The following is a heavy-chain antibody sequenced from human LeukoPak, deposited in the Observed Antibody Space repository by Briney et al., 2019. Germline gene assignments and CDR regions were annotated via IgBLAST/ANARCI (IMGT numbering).Heavy chain of an antibody. CDR1: GYTFTGYY. Sequence: ASVKVSCKASGYTFTGYYMHRVRQAPGQGLEWMGWINPNSGGTNYAQKFQGRVTMTRDTSISTAYMELSRLRSDDTAVYYCARDYVVVVAATVPYYGMDVSGQGTTFTVSS. D-gene: IGHD2-15*01. CDR3: ARDYVVVVAATVPYYGMDV. CDR2: INPNSGGT. J-gene: IGHJ6*02. V-gene: IGHV1-2*02.